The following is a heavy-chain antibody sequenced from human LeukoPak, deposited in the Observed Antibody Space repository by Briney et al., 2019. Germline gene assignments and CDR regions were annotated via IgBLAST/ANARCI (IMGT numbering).Heavy chain of an antibody. D-gene: IGHD4-17*01. CDR3: ARGRGTTVTYYYYYMDV. CDR2: INHSGST. CDR1: GGSFSGYY. Sequence: PSATLSLTCAVYGGSFSGYYWSWIRQPPGKGLEWIGEINHSGSTNYNPSLKSRVTISVDTSKNQFSLKLSSVTAADTAVYYCARGRGTTVTYYYYYMDVWGKGTTVTVSS. J-gene: IGHJ6*03. V-gene: IGHV4-34*01.